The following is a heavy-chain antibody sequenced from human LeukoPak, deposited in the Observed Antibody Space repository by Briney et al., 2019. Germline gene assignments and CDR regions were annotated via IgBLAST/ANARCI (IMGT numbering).Heavy chain of an antibody. J-gene: IGHJ6*02. Sequence: ASVKVSCKASGYTFSDYHIHWVRQAPGQGLEWMGWINPKNDGTNYAQNFQERATMTTDTSAATAYMELSSLRSDDTAGYFCSKDSSGYLTLRYGMDVWGQGTTITVSS. CDR3: SKDSSGYLTLRYGMDV. CDR2: INPKNDGT. V-gene: IGHV1-2*02. CDR1: GYTFSDYH. D-gene: IGHD3-22*01.